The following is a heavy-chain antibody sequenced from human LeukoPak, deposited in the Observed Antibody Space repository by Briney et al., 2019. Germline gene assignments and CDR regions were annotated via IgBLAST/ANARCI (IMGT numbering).Heavy chain of an antibody. Sequence: GGSLRLSCAASGFTFSSYSMNWVRQAPGKGLEWVSSISSSSSYIYYADSVKGRFTISRDNAKNSLYLQMNSLRAEDTAVYYCAIGDYGGNPRGFAYWGQGTLVTVSS. V-gene: IGHV3-21*01. CDR2: ISSSSSYI. CDR3: AIGDYGGNPRGFAY. D-gene: IGHD4-23*01. J-gene: IGHJ4*02. CDR1: GFTFSSYS.